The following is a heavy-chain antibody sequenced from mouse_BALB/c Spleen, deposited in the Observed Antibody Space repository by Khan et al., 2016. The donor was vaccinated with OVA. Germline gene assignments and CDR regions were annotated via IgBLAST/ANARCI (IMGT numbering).Heavy chain of an antibody. CDR1: GYSFTNYG. D-gene: IGHD2-10*01. V-gene: IGHV9-3-1*01. J-gene: IGHJ4*01. CDR3: ARPPYFSYTLDY. CDR2: INTYTGAP. Sequence: QIQLVQSGPELKKPGETVKISCKASGYSFTNYGINWVKQSPGKALKWMGWINTYTGAPTYADDFKGRFAFSLETSANTAYLQINILKNEDTATYFCARPPYFSYTLDYWGQGTSVTVSS.